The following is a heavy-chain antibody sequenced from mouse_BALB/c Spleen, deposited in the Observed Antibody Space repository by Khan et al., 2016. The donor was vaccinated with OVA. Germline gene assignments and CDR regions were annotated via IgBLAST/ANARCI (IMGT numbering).Heavy chain of an antibody. Sequence: EVQLQESGPGLVKPSQTVSLTCTVTGISITTGNYRWSWIRHFPGNKLEWIGYLYYSGTTTYNPSLISRTTITRATSKNRFFLEMNSLTTEDTATYYCARDRGGFDSYYFDYWGQGTALTVSS. CDR3: ARDRGGFDSYYFDY. D-gene: IGHD2-2*01. CDR1: GISITTGNYR. CDR2: LYYSGTT. J-gene: IGHJ2*01. V-gene: IGHV3-5*02.